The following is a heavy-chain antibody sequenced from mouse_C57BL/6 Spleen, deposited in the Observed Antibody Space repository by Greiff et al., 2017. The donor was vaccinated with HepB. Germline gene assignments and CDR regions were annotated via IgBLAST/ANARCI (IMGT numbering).Heavy chain of an antibody. CDR2: IDPENGDT. J-gene: IGHJ2*01. CDR1: GFNIKDDY. D-gene: IGHD2-1*01. Sequence: VQLQQSGAELVRPGASVKLSCTASGFNIKDDYMHWVKQRPEQGLEWIGWIDPENGDTEYASKFQGKATITADTSSNTAYLQLSSLTSEDTAVYYCTVYYGNYGDYWGQGTTLTVSS. V-gene: IGHV14-4*01. CDR3: TVYYGNYGDY.